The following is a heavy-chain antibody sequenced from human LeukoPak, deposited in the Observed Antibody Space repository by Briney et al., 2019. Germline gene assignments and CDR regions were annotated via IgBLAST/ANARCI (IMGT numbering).Heavy chain of an antibody. Sequence: GPSLRLSCAASGFTFSSYAMSWVRQAPGKGLEWVSAISGSGGSTYYADSVKGRFTISRDNSKNTLYLQMNSLRAEDTAVYYCAKTLRYFDWLSDFDYWGQGTLVTVSS. CDR3: AKTLRYFDWLSDFDY. CDR2: ISGSGGST. CDR1: GFTFSSYA. V-gene: IGHV3-23*01. J-gene: IGHJ4*02. D-gene: IGHD3-9*01.